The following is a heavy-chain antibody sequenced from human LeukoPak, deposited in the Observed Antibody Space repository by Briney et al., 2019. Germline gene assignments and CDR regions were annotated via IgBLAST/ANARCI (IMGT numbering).Heavy chain of an antibody. V-gene: IGHV4-31*03. D-gene: IGHD3-16*01. CDR3: ARGSMGGETADY. Sequence: PSETLSLTCTVSGGSISSGGYYWSWIRQHPGKGLEWIGYIYYSGSTYYNPSLKSRVTISVDTSKNQFSLKLSSVTAADTAVYYWARGSMGGETADYWGQGTLVTVSS. J-gene: IGHJ4*02. CDR1: GGSISSGGYY. CDR2: IYYSGST.